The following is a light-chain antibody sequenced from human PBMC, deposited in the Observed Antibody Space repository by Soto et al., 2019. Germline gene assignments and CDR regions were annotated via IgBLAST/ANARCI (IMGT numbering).Light chain of an antibody. CDR1: QSVTSSY. J-gene: IGKJ4*01. CDR2: GAS. CDR3: QQYGNSPALT. Sequence: EIVLTQSPGTLSLSPGERATLSCRASQSVTSSYLAWYQQKPGQAPRLLIYGASSMATVIPDRFSGSGSGTDFTLNISRLEPEDFAVYCCQQYGNSPALTFGGGTKVEIK. V-gene: IGKV3-20*01.